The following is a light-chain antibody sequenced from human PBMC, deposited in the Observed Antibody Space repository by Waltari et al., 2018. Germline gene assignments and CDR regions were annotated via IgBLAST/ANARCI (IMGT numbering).Light chain of an antibody. CDR2: DVF. CDR3: SSYTSSSPWV. CDR1: TSDFGGYNY. Sequence: QSALTQPASVSGSPGQSITISCTATTSDFGGYNYVSWYQHHPGKAPKLMIYDVFKRPSGVSNRFSGSKSGNTASLTISGLQADDEADYYCSSYTSSSPWVFGGGTKLTIL. V-gene: IGLV2-14*03. J-gene: IGLJ3*02.